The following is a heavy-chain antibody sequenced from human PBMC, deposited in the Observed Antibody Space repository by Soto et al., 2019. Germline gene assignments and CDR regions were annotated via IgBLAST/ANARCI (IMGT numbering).Heavy chain of an antibody. D-gene: IGHD2-2*01. CDR3: ARGNIVVVPAAIWFDP. J-gene: IGHJ5*02. V-gene: IGHV1-18*01. CDR1: GYTFTSYG. Sequence: GASVKVSCKASGYTFTSYGISWVRQAPGQGLEWMGWISAYNGNTNYAQKLQGRVTMTTDTSTSTAYMELRSLRSDDTAVYYCARGNIVVVPAAIWFDPWGQGTLVTVSS. CDR2: ISAYNGNT.